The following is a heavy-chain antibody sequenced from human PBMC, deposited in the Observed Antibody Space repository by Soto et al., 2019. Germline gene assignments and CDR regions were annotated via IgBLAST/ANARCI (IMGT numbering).Heavy chain of an antibody. D-gene: IGHD2-21*02. Sequence: GGSLRLSCAASGFTFSSYAMHWVRQAPGKGLEWVAVISYDGSNKYYADSVKGRFTISRDNSKNTLYLQMNSLRAEDTAVYYCARDTLHEDHGGNSAYYYYGMDVWGQGTTVTVSS. CDR3: ARDTLHEDHGGNSAYYYYGMDV. CDR1: GFTFSSYA. CDR2: ISYDGSNK. J-gene: IGHJ6*02. V-gene: IGHV3-30-3*01.